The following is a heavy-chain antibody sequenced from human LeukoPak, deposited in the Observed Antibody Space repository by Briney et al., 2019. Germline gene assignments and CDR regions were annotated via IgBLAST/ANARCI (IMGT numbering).Heavy chain of an antibody. CDR3: ARDALCSSTSCYGSYFDY. CDR2: IYYSGST. D-gene: IGHD2-2*01. V-gene: IGHV4-39*07. J-gene: IGHJ4*02. CDR1: GGSISSSSYY. Sequence: PSETLSLTCTVSGGSISSSSYYWGWIRQPPGKGLEWIGSIYYSGSTYYNPSLKSRVTISVDTSKNQFSLKLSSVTAADTAVYYCARDALCSSTSCYGSYFDYWGQGTLVTVSS.